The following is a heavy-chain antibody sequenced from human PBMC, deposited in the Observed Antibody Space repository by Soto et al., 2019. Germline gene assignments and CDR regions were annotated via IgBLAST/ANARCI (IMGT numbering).Heavy chain of an antibody. J-gene: IGHJ4*02. Sequence: EVQLVESGGDLVQPGGSLRLSCAASGFAFSGYWMSWVRQAPGKGLEGVANIKQDGSEKYYVDSVKGRFTISRDNAKNSLYLQMHSLRVDDTAVYYCARATSVDAYWGQGTLVTVSS. V-gene: IGHV3-7*01. CDR3: ARATSVDAY. CDR1: GFAFSGYW. CDR2: IKQDGSEK. D-gene: IGHD5-12*01.